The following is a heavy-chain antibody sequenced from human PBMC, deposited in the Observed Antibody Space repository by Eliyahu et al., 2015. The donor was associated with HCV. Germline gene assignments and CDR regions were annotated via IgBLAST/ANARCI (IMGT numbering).Heavy chain of an antibody. CDR3: ARAFSMIVVESESSLDI. CDR1: GYXFTDYY. D-gene: IGHD3-22*01. Sequence: QVQLVQSGAEVKKPGASVNLSCKXSGYXFTDYYIHWVRQAPGQGFEWVGKXNPSRGTTSFSQKFQGSVTMTRDTSTRTVYIHLSSLRSEDTAMYYCARAFSMIVVESESSLDIWGQGTMVTVSS. V-gene: IGHV1-46*01. CDR2: XNPSRGTT. J-gene: IGHJ3*02.